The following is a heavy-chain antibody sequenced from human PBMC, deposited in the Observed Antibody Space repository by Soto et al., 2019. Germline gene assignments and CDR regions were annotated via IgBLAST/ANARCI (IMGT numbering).Heavy chain of an antibody. J-gene: IGHJ4*02. CDR2: INAGNGNT. V-gene: IGHV1-3*01. CDR3: ARSPRGLTAHFDY. D-gene: IGHD7-27*01. Sequence: QVQLVQSGAEVKKPGASVKVSCKASGYTFTSYAMHWVRQAPGQRLEWMGWINAGNGNTKYSQKFQGRVTITRDTSARTAYMELSSLRSEDTAVYYCARSPRGLTAHFDYWGQGTLVTVSS. CDR1: GYTFTSYA.